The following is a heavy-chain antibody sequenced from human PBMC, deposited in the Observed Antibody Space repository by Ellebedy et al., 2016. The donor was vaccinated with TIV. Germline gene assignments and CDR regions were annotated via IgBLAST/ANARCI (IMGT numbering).Heavy chain of an antibody. D-gene: IGHD1-1*01. V-gene: IGHV3-30*18. CDR3: AKERDPLASTSFDS. CDR2: LAHDGSVI. J-gene: IGHJ4*02. CDR1: GFTFSHYG. Sequence: PGGSLRLSCATSGFTFSHYGMQWVRQAPGEGLEWVAVLAHDGSVIHYADSVKGRFTISRDNSKTTLALQMYSLRPEDTAVYYCAKERDPLASTSFDSWGQGNLVTVSS.